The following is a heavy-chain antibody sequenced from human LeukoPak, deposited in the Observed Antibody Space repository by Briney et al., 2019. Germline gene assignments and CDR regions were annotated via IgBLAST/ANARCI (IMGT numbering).Heavy chain of an antibody. V-gene: IGHV3-21*01. CDR2: ISSSSYI. CDR3: ARGLYGGNSGDY. CDR1: GFTFSSNA. J-gene: IGHJ4*02. Sequence: GGSLRLSCVASGFTFSSNAMTWVRQAPGKGLEWVSSISSSSYIYYADSVKGRFTNSRDNAKNSLYLQMNSLRAEDTAVYYCARGLYGGNSGDYWGQGTLVTVSS. D-gene: IGHD4-23*01.